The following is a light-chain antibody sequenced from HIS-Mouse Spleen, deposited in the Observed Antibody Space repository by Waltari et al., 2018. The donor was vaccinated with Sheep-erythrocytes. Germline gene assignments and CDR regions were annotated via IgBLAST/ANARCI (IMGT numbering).Light chain of an antibody. CDR3: EAWDDSLSGHVV. CDR2: RNK. V-gene: IGLV1-47*01. Sequence: QSVLTQPLSASGTPGQRVTISCSGSSPNIGSNYVYWSQQLPGTAPKLPIYRNKQRPSGGPDRFSGSKSGTSASLAISGLRSEDEADYYCEAWDDSLSGHVVFGGGTKLTVL. CDR1: SPNIGSNY. J-gene: IGLJ2*01.